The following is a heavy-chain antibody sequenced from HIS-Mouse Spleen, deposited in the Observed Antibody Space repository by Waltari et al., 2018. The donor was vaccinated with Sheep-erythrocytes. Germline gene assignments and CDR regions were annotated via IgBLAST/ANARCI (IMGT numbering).Heavy chain of an antibody. CDR2: ISSSSSYI. D-gene: IGHD1-26*01. CDR1: GFTFSSYS. CDR3: ARVASGATFDY. Sequence: EVQLVESGGGLVKPGGSLRLSCAASGFTFSSYSRNWVRQGPGKGLEWVSSISSSSSYIYYADSVKGRFTISRDNAKNSLYLQMNSLRAEDTAVYYCARVASGATFDYWGQGTLVTVSS. V-gene: IGHV3-21*01. J-gene: IGHJ4*02.